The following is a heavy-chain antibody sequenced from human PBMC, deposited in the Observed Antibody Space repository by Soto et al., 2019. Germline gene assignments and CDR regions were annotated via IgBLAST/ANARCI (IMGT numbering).Heavy chain of an antibody. J-gene: IGHJ6*02. CDR2: IIPIPGTA. D-gene: IGHD2-2*01. CDR3: ARSQGSSTSLEIYYYYYYGMDV. V-gene: IGHV1-69*01. CDR1: AGTFGSYA. Sequence: QVQLVQSGAEVKKPGSSVKVSCKASAGTFGSYAISWVRQAPGQVLEWMGGIIPIPGTANYAQKFQGRVTIAADESTSTAYMELSSLSSEDTAVYYCARSQGSSTSLEIYYYYYYGMDVWGQGTTVTVSS.